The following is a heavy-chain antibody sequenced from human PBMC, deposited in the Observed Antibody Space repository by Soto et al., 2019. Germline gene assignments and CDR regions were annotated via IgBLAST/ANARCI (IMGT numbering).Heavy chain of an antibody. Sequence: GGSLRLSCSASGFPFSRFAIHWVRQAPGKGLVYVSGISFNGGDTYHADSVKGRFSISRDNSKNTVYLQMSSLRAEDTAVYYCVKDGAVTFSGWFFDYWGQGTPVTVSS. V-gene: IGHV3-64D*06. J-gene: IGHJ4*02. D-gene: IGHD4-4*01. CDR1: GFPFSRFA. CDR3: VKDGAVTFSGWFFDY. CDR2: ISFNGGDT.